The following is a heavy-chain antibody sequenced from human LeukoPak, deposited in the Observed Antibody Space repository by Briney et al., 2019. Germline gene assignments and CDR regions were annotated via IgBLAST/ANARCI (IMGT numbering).Heavy chain of an antibody. CDR2: MYASGTI. V-gene: IGHV3-53*01. J-gene: IGHJ4*02. CDR3: TRGFCSGGSCYPSPFDY. D-gene: IGHD2-15*01. Sequence: QPGGSLRLSCAASGFTASSNYMSWVRQAPGKGLEWVSVMYASGTIYYADSVKGRFTISRDNSKNTLYLQMNGLRAEDTAVYYCTRGFCSGGSCYPSPFDYWGQGTLVTVSS. CDR1: GFTASSNY.